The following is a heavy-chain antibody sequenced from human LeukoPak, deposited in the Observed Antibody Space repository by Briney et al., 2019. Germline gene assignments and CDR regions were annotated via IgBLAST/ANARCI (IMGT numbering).Heavy chain of an antibody. CDR1: GFTFSSYW. J-gene: IGHJ3*02. CDR2: INTDGSST. CDR3: ARKALTGSHSGAFDI. D-gene: IGHD1-26*01. Sequence: GGSLRLSCAASGFTFSSYWMHWVRQAPGKGLVWVSRINTDGSSTTYADSVKGRFTISRDNAKNSLYLQMNSLRAEDTAVYYCARKALTGSHSGAFDIWGQGTVVIVSS. V-gene: IGHV3-74*01.